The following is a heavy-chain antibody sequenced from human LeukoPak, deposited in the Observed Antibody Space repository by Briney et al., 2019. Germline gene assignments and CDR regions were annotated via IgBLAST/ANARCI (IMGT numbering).Heavy chain of an antibody. CDR3: ADYGVSGVRNNFY. J-gene: IGHJ4*02. Sequence: PGGSLRLSCAASGLAFSSYALSWVRQAPGQGLAWVSTISVASNTFYADSVKGRFTISRDNSRNTVYLQMTSLRADDTAVYYCADYGVSGVRNNFYWGQGTLVTVSS. CDR2: ISVASNT. V-gene: IGHV3-23*01. D-gene: IGHD3-3*01. CDR1: GLAFSSYA.